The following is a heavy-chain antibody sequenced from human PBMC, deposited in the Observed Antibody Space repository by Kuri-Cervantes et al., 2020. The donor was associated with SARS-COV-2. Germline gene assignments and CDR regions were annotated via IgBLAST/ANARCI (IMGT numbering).Heavy chain of an antibody. D-gene: IGHD2-2*02. CDR3: ARLRGYCSSTSCHSYYYYYGMDF. CDR2: VNPSDSEA. V-gene: IGHV5-51*01. J-gene: IGHJ6*02. Sequence: GESLKISCRASGYRFTSYWIGWVRQMPGKGLEWMGIVNPSDSEARYSPSFQGQVTISVDKSISTAYLQWSSLKASDTAMYYCARLRGYCSSTSCHSYYYYYGMDFWGQGTTVTVSS. CDR1: GYRFTSYW.